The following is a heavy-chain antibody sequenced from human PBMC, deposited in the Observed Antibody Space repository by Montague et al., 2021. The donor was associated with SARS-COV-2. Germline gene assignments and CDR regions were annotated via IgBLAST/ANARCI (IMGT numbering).Heavy chain of an antibody. Sequence: SETLSLTCSVSGDSISSYYWSWIRQSPGKVLEWIGYIYYSVSTNYNPSLKSRVTISVDTSKNQFSLKLRSVTAADTAVYYCARGQLWFDYWGQGTLVTVSS. D-gene: IGHD3-10*01. CDR3: ARGQLWFDY. V-gene: IGHV4-59*08. CDR1: GDSISSYY. CDR2: IYYSVST. J-gene: IGHJ4*02.